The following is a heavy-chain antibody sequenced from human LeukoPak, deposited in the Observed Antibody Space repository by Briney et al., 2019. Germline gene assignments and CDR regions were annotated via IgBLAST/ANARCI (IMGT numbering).Heavy chain of an antibody. D-gene: IGHD3-22*01. J-gene: IGHJ4*02. CDR3: ATEPYYDSSGYYYETNDY. Sequence: GASVTVSCTASGGTFSSYAISWVRQAPGQGLEWMGGIIPIFGTANYAQKFQGRVTITADESTSTAYMELSSLRSEDTAVYYCATEPYYDSSGYYYETNDYWGQGTLVTVSS. V-gene: IGHV1-69*13. CDR1: GGTFSSYA. CDR2: IIPIFGTA.